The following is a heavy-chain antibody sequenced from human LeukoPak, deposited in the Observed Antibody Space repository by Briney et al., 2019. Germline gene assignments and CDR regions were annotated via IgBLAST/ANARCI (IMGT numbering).Heavy chain of an antibody. D-gene: IGHD4-23*01. CDR3: ARVRWIPRVFDI. CDR2: ISAYNGNT. J-gene: IGHJ3*02. CDR1: GYTFTSYG. Sequence: GASVKVSCKASGYTFTSYGISWVRQAPGQGLEWMGWISAYNGNTNYAQKFQGRVTMTRDTSISTAYMELSRLRSDDTAVYYCARVRWIPRVFDIWGQGTMVTVSS. V-gene: IGHV1-18*01.